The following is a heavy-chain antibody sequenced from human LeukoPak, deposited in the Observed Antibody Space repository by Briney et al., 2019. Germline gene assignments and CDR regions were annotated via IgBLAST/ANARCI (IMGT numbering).Heavy chain of an antibody. J-gene: IGHJ4*02. CDR1: GFTFSSYT. Sequence: GGSLRLSCAASGFTFSSYTMSWVRQAPGKGLEWVSTITTSDGNTYYADSVKGRFTVSREDAKNSFYLQMNSLRAGDTAVYYCARGKYGYTSGWQIPDYWGQGTLVTVSS. V-gene: IGHV3-23*01. D-gene: IGHD6-19*01. CDR2: ITTSDGNT. CDR3: ARGKYGYTSGWQIPDY.